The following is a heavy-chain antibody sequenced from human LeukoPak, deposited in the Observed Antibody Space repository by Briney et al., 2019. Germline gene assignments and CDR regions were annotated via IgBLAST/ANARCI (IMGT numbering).Heavy chain of an antibody. CDR3: ARDSGSYSRDYFDY. J-gene: IGHJ4*02. D-gene: IGHD1-26*01. CDR1: GYTLTELS. Sequence: EASVKVSCKVSGYTLTELSMHWVRQAPGKGLEWMGGFDPEDGETIYAQKFQGRVTMTEDTSTDTAYMELSSLRSDDTAVYYCARDSGSYSRDYFDYWGQGTLVTVSS. V-gene: IGHV1-24*01. CDR2: FDPEDGET.